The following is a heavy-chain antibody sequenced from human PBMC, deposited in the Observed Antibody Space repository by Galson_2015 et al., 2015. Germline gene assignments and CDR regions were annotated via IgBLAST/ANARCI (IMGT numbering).Heavy chain of an antibody. D-gene: IGHD3-16*01. CDR3: ARDSSVALGGAFDI. J-gene: IGHJ3*02. Sequence: SCKASGYTFTGYYMHWVRQAPGQGLEWMGRINPNSGGTNYAQKFQGRVTMTRDTSISTAYMELSRLRSDDTAVYYCARDSSVALGGAFDIWGQGTMVTVST. V-gene: IGHV1-2*06. CDR2: INPNSGGT. CDR1: GYTFTGYY.